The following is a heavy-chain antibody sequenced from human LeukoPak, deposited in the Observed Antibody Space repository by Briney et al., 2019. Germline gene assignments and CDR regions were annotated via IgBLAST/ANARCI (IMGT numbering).Heavy chain of an antibody. CDR3: AKEGYYGSGSFPDS. Sequence: GGSLRLSCEASGFTFSSYGMHWVRRAPGKGLEWMTVISHDGSNKCYVDSVKGRFTISRDNSKSTLYLQMNSLRAEDTAVYYCAKEGYYGSGSFPDSWGQGTLVTVSS. D-gene: IGHD3-10*01. V-gene: IGHV3-30*18. CDR2: ISHDGSNK. J-gene: IGHJ4*02. CDR1: GFTFSSYG.